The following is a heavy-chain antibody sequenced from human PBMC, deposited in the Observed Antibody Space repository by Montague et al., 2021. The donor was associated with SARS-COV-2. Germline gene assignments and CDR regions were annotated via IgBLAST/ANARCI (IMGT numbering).Heavy chain of an antibody. CDR1: GFSLNTSGMC. D-gene: IGHD6-19*01. Sequence: PALVKPTQTLTLTCTFSGFSLNTSGMCVSWIRQPPGKALEWLARIDWDDNKYYSTSLKTRLTISKDTSKNQVVLTMTNMDPVDTGTYYCARIRYGYSHGWYARYSYYMDVWGKGTTVIVSS. CDR2: IDWDDNK. V-gene: IGHV2-70*11. J-gene: IGHJ6*03. CDR3: ARIRYGYSHGWYARYSYYMDV.